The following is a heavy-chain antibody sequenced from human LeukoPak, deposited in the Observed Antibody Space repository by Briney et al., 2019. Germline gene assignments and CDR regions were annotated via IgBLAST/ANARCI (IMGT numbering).Heavy chain of an antibody. V-gene: IGHV3-48*03. J-gene: IGHJ4*02. CDR2: IGSSGTTR. CDR3: ALLAVASDFDY. CDR1: GFPFSVFE. D-gene: IGHD6-19*01. Sequence: GGSLRHSCAVSGFPFSVFEMNWVRHAPGKGLGWVSNIGSSGTTRYYADSVKGRFSISRDNAKNSLYLQMNSLRVEDTGVYYCALLAVASDFDYWGQGALVTVSS.